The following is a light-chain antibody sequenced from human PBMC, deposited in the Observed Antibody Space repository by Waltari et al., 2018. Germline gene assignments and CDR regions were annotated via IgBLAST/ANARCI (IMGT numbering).Light chain of an antibody. CDR2: GAS. Sequence: DMQMTQSPSSLSPSVGDRVTITCRASQRISSYLNWYQQRPGEAPKLLIHGASILQSGVPSRCSGSGSGTDFTLTISSLQPDDCATYYCQQSYGIPYTFGGGTKVEIK. J-gene: IGKJ4*01. CDR1: QRISSY. CDR3: QQSYGIPYT. V-gene: IGKV1-39*01.